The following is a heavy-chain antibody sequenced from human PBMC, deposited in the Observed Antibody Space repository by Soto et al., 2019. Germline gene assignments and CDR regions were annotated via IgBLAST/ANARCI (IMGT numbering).Heavy chain of an antibody. CDR2: INGGNGDT. CDR1: GYTFTSFA. Sequence: QVQLMQSGAEVKKPGASVKISCKASGYTFTSFAMHWVRQAPGQRLEWMGWINGGNGDTKYSQKFQGRVTITRDTSASTAYMELSSLRSEDTAVYYCERVLSDSSHWGQGTLVTVSS. D-gene: IGHD3-22*01. V-gene: IGHV1-3*01. CDR3: ERVLSDSSH. J-gene: IGHJ4*02.